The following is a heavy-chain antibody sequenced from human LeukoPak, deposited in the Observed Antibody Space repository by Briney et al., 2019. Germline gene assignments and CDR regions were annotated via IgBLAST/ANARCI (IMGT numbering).Heavy chain of an antibody. CDR3: AISYYGSGTYRGMDV. J-gene: IGHJ6*02. Sequence: SETLSLTCTVSGGSISSSSYYWGWIRQPPGKGLEWIGSIYYSGSTYYNPSLKSRVTISVDTSKNRFSLKLSSVTAADTAVYYCAISYYGSGTYRGMDVWGQGTTVTVSS. V-gene: IGHV4-39*01. CDR2: IYYSGST. CDR1: GGSISSSSYY. D-gene: IGHD3-10*01.